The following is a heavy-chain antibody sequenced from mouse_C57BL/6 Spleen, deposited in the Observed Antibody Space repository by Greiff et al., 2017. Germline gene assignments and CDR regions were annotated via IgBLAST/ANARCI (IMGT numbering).Heavy chain of an antibody. J-gene: IGHJ2*01. V-gene: IGHV1-81*01. CDR2: IYPRSGNT. Sequence: QVHVKQSGAELARPGASVKLSCKASGYTFTSYGISWVKQRTGQGLEWIGEIYPRSGNTYYNEKFKGKATLTADKSSSTAYMELRSLTSEDSAVYFCARDGGNYDFDYWGQGTTRTVSS. CDR1: GYTFTSYG. D-gene: IGHD2-1*01. CDR3: ARDGGNYDFDY.